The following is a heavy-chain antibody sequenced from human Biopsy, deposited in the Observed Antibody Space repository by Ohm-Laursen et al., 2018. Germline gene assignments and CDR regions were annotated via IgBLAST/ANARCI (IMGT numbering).Heavy chain of an antibody. V-gene: IGHV3-30*18. D-gene: IGHD2-21*01. CDR1: GFTFSNYA. J-gene: IGHJ4*02. CDR3: AKDGGPYCGGCELDY. CDR2: ISYHGSDK. Sequence: SLRLSCAASGFTFSNYAMHWVRQAPGKGLEWVAVISYHGSDKYYAGSVQGRFIISRDNSNNTLYVQMNSLRHEDTAVYYCAKDGGPYCGGCELDYWGQGTLVTVSS.